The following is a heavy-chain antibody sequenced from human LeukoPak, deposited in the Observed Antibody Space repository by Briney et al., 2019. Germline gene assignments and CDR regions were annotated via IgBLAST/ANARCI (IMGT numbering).Heavy chain of an antibody. J-gene: IGHJ3*02. D-gene: IGHD6-19*01. Sequence: GGSLRFSCAASGFTVSSNYMSWVRQAPGKGLEWVSVIYSGGSTYYADSVKGRYTISRDNSKNTLYLQMNSLRAEDTAVYYCARNAGYSSGWYHDAFDIWGQGTMVTVSS. V-gene: IGHV3-66*01. CDR2: IYSGGST. CDR3: ARNAGYSSGWYHDAFDI. CDR1: GFTVSSNY.